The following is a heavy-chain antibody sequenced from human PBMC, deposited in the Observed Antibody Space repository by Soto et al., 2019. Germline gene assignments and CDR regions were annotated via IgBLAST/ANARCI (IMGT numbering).Heavy chain of an antibody. D-gene: IGHD1-26*01. Sequence: EVQLLESGGGLVQPGGSLRLSCAASGFTFSSYAMSWVRQATGKGLEWVSGISGSGGRTYYADSVKGRFTISRDNSKNTLYLQMNSLRVEDTAVYWCAKTFRREHQSLQYNWFDPWGQGTLVTVSS. CDR1: GFTFSSYA. V-gene: IGHV3-23*01. CDR3: AKTFRREHQSLQYNWFDP. J-gene: IGHJ5*02. CDR2: ISGSGGRT.